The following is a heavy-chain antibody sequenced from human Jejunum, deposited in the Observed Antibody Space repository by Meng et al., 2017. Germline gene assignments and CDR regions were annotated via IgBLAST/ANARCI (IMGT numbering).Heavy chain of an antibody. CDR1: VGSMPSSNG. CDR2: IFHSGST. Sequence: QASAPGLWKRPGTRSLPCLLFVGSMPSSNGWRWLRTPPGKGLEWIGEIFHSGSTNYNPPLKSRVTISVDKSKNQFSLKVTSVTAADTATYYCARFDISTAGRGDYWGQGILVTVSS. J-gene: IGHJ4*02. V-gene: IGHV4-4*03. CDR3: ARFDISTAGRGDY. D-gene: IGHD6-13*01.